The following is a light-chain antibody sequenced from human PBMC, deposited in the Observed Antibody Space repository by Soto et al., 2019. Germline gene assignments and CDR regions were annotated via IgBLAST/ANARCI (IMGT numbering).Light chain of an antibody. V-gene: IGKV3-11*01. J-gene: IGKJ4*01. CDR2: DAS. CDR1: QSVSRY. CDR3: QQGSDWPST. Sequence: EIVLTQSPATLSLSPGERATLSCRASQSVSRYLAWYQQKPSQAPRLLIYDASNRATGIPARFSGSGSGTDFALTISSLVPEDFAVYYCQQGSDWPSTFGGGTKVQIK.